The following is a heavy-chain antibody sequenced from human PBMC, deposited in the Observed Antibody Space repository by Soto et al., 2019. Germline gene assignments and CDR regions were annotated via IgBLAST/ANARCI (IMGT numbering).Heavy chain of an antibody. CDR2: ISYDGSNK. J-gene: IGHJ5*01. V-gene: IGHV3-30-3*01. CDR1: GFTFSSYA. D-gene: IGHD6-19*01. Sequence: PGGSLRLSCAASGFTFSSYAMHWVRQAPGKGLEWVAVISYDGSNKYYADSVKGRFTISRDNSKNTLYLQMNSLRAEDTAVYYCASALRPDSSGWFDYWGQGTLVTVSS. CDR3: ASALRPDSSGWFDY.